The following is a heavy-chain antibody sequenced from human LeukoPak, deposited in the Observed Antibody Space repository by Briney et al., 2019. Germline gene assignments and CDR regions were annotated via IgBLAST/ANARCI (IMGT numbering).Heavy chain of an antibody. Sequence: ASVTVSCKASGYTFSIYTLSWLRQAPGQGIEWMGWINTNTGTPTYAQGFTGRFVFSLDSSVSTAYLQISSLKAEDIAVYYCVRQYSGYESLYFDSWGQGTLVTVSS. CDR1: GYTFSIYT. CDR2: INTNTGTP. D-gene: IGHD5-12*01. V-gene: IGHV7-4-1*02. J-gene: IGHJ4*02. CDR3: VRQYSGYESLYFDS.